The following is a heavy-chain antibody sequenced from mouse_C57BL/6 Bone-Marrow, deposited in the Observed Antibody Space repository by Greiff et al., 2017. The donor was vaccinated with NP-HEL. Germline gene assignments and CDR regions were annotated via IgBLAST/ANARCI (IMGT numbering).Heavy chain of an antibody. J-gene: IGHJ3*01. CDR1: GFSLTSYG. V-gene: IGHV2-6*01. CDR3: ARLLLRSAY. CDR2: IWGVGST. D-gene: IGHD1-1*01. Sequence: VKLMESGPGLVAPSQSLSITCTVSGFSLTSYGVDWVRQSPGKGLEWLGVIWGVGSTNYNSALKSRLSISKDNSKSQVFLKMNSLQTDDTAMYYCARLLLRSAYWGQGTLVTVSA.